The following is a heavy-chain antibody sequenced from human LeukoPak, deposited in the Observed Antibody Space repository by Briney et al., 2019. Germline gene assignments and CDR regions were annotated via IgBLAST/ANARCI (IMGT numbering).Heavy chain of an antibody. CDR3: ATGRATNKY. CDR2: LKKDGSER. J-gene: IGHJ4*02. Sequence: PGGSLRLSCAVSGFTPYSDYMSWVPQAPGRGLEWVASLKKDGSERTYVDSVKSRVSISRDSAKNSLYLQMNGLGADDTAVYYCATGRATNKYWGQGVLVTVSS. V-gene: IGHV3-7*01. D-gene: IGHD1-26*01. CDR1: GFTPYSDY.